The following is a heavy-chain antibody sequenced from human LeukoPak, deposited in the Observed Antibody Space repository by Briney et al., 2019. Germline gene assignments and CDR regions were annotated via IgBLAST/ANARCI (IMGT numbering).Heavy chain of an antibody. Sequence: GESLKIPCKGSGYSFTSYWIGWVRQMPGKGLEWMGIIYPGDSDTRYSPSFQGRVTVSADKSISAAYLQWSSLKASDTAMYYCARQKTYYYDSTAPHAFDIWGQGTMVTVSS. V-gene: IGHV5-51*01. CDR2: IYPGDSDT. CDR1: GYSFTSYW. D-gene: IGHD3-22*01. J-gene: IGHJ3*02. CDR3: ARQKTYYYDSTAPHAFDI.